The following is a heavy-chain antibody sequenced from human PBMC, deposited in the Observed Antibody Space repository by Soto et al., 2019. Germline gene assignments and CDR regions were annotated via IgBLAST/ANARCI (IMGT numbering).Heavy chain of an antibody. CDR3: ARVDSSGWYY. CDR2: IIPILGIA. J-gene: IGHJ4*02. CDR1: GYTFTSNG. V-gene: IGHV1-69*04. Sequence: SVKVSCKASGYTFTSNGISWVRQAPGQGLEWMGRIIPILGIANYAQKFQGRVTITADKSTSTAYMELSSLRSEDTAVYYCARVDSSGWYYWGQGTLVTVSS. D-gene: IGHD6-19*01.